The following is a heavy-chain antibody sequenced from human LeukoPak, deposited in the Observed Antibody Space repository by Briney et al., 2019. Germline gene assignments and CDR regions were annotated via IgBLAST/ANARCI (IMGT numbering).Heavy chain of an antibody. J-gene: IGHJ4*02. CDR2: ISSNSASV. CDR1: GVTFHNHA. CDR3: AKDISAYYGPASYFDY. Sequence: SLRLSCAVSGVTFHNHAMHWVRQAPGKGLEWVSGISSNSASVDYADSVKGRFTVSRDNAKNSLYLQMNSLRAEDTALYYCAKDISAYYGPASYFDYWGRGTLDPVSS. V-gene: IGHV3-9*01. D-gene: IGHD3-10*01.